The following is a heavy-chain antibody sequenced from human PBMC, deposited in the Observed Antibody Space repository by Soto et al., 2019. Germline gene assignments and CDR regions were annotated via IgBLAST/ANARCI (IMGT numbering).Heavy chain of an antibody. D-gene: IGHD2-15*01. CDR3: ARERSGSSGDSCYDY. J-gene: IGHJ4*02. Sequence: GASVKVSCQASGYTFTGYYMHWVRQAPGQGLEGMGWINPNSGGTNYAQKFQGWVTMTRDTSISSAYMELSRLRSDDTAVYYCARERSGSSGDSCYDYWGQGTLDTVSS. CDR1: GYTFTGYY. V-gene: IGHV1-2*04. CDR2: INPNSGGT.